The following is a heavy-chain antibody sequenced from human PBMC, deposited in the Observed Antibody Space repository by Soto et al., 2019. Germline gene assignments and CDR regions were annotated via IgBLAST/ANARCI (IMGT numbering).Heavy chain of an antibody. CDR3: ARDASRGDGYNYRHTHFYY. CDR1: GGTFSSYA. D-gene: IGHD5-12*01. CDR2: IIPIFGTA. Sequence: QVQLVQSGAEVKKPGSSVKVSCKASGGTFSSYAISWVRQAPGQGLEWMGGIIPIFGTANYAQKFQGRVTITADESTSTAYMELSSLRSEDTSVYYCARDASRGDGYNYRHTHFYYWGQGTLVTVSS. J-gene: IGHJ4*02. V-gene: IGHV1-69*01.